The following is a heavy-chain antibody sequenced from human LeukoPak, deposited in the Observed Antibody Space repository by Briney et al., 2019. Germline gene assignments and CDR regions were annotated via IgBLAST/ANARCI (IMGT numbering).Heavy chain of an antibody. CDR3: ARGEEYGSGTVHFDY. J-gene: IGHJ4*02. CDR2: INHSGST. Sequence: PSETLSLTCAVYGGSFSGYYWSWIRQPPGKGLEWIGEINHSGSTNYNPSLKSRVTISVDQSKNQFSLSLISVTAADTAVYYCARGEEYGSGTVHFDYWGQGTLVTVSS. V-gene: IGHV4-34*01. D-gene: IGHD3-10*01. CDR1: GGSFSGYY.